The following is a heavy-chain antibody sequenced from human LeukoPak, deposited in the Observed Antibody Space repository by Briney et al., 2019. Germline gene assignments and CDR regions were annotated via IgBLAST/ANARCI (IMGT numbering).Heavy chain of an antibody. CDR2: INNDRTTT. V-gene: IGHV3-74*03. CDR1: GFTFSSNW. Sequence: GGSLILSCAAYGFTFSSNWMHWVRQAPGKGLVWVSRINNDRTTTTYADSVKGRFTISRDNAKNTLFLQMNSLRVEDTGVYYCARVPVTTVTNYFDYWGQGTLVTVSS. CDR3: ARVPVTTVTNYFDY. D-gene: IGHD4-17*01. J-gene: IGHJ4*02.